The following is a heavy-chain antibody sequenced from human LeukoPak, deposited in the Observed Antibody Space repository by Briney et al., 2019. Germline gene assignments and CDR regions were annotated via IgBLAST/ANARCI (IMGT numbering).Heavy chain of an antibody. D-gene: IGHD6-6*01. V-gene: IGHV4-34*01. CDR1: GGSFSGYY. Sequence: NPSETLSLTCAVYGGSFSGYYWSWIRQPPGKGLEWIGEINHSGSTNYNPSLKSRVTISVDTSKNQFSLKLSSVTAADTAVYYCARGAGYSSSPYWFDPWGQGTLVTVSS. CDR3: ARGAGYSSSPYWFDP. CDR2: INHSGST. J-gene: IGHJ5*02.